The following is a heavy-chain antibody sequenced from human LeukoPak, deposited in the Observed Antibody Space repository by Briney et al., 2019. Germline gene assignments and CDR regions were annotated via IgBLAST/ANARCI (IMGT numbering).Heavy chain of an antibody. J-gene: IGHJ3*02. Sequence: SETLSLTCTVSGGSISSYYWSWIRQPPGKGLEWIGYIYYSGGTNYNPSLKSRVTISVDTSKNQFSLKLSSVTAADTAVYYCASVSGSSGYAFGIWGQGTMVTVSS. CDR1: GGSISSYY. CDR3: ASVSGSSGYAFGI. CDR2: IYYSGGT. V-gene: IGHV4-59*01. D-gene: IGHD6-19*01.